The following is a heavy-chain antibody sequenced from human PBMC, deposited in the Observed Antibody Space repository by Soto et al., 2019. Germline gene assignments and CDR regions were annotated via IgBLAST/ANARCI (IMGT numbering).Heavy chain of an antibody. V-gene: IGHV4-30-4*01. CDR2: IYYSGST. CDR3: ARGYQLAHFDY. Sequence: SETLSLTCTVSCGSISSGDYYWSWIRQPPGMGLEWIGYIYYSGSTYYNPSLKSRVTISVDTSKNQFSLKLSSVTAADTAVYYCARGYQLAHFDYWGQGTLVTVSS. CDR1: CGSISSGDYY. J-gene: IGHJ4*02. D-gene: IGHD2-2*01.